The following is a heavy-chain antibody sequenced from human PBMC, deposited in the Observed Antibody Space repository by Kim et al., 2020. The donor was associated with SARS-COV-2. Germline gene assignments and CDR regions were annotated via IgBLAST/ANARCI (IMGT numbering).Heavy chain of an antibody. V-gene: IGHV3-23*01. CDR2: ISGSGGST. CDR1: GFTFSSYA. J-gene: IGHJ6*02. Sequence: GGSLRLSCAASGFTFSSYAMSWVRQAPGKGLEWVSAISGSGGSTYYADSVKGRFTISRDNSKNTLYLQMNSLRAEDTAVYYCAKLGYYYGSGSYYNGYGMDVWGQGTTVTVSS. CDR3: AKLGYYYGSGSYYNGYGMDV. D-gene: IGHD3-10*01.